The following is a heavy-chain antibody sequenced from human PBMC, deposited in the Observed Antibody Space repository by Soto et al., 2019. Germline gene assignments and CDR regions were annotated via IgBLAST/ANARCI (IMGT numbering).Heavy chain of an antibody. CDR3: AINEGVIIQNPRLDY. V-gene: IGHV4-39*01. J-gene: IGHJ4*02. CDR2: IYYRGNA. Sequence: PSETLSLTCSVSDDSINSDKYYWGWIRQPPGRGLEWIGSIYYRGNAYYNPSLQTRVTISLDKSKNQFSLKLNSVTAADSAEYYCAINEGVIIQNPRLDYWGQGTLVTVPQ. CDR1: DDSINSDKYY. D-gene: IGHD3-10*01.